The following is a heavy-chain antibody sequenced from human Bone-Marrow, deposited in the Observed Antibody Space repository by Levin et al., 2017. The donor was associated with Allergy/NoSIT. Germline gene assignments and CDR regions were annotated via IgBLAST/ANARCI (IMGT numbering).Heavy chain of an antibody. J-gene: IGHJ4*02. Sequence: PGGSLRLSCAASGFTFSSYSMNWVRQAPGKGLEWVSYISSSSSTIYYADSVKGRFTISRDNAKNSLYLQMNSLRDEDTAVYYCARDRVEFDFWSGYYNFDYWGQGTLVTVSS. D-gene: IGHD3-3*01. CDR2: ISSSSSTI. CDR1: GFTFSSYS. CDR3: ARDRVEFDFWSGYYNFDY. V-gene: IGHV3-48*02.